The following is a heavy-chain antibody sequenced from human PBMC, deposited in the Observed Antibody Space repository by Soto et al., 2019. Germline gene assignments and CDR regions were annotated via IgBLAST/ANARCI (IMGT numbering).Heavy chain of an antibody. Sequence: GVLRLSCAASGFTFSSYAMRWVRQAPGKGLEWVSSISSFSNYMYYTDSVKGRFTISRDNARNSLYLQMNSLRAEDTAVYYCTRDLHPLGYCSGGSCYSYNWFDPWGQGTLVTVSS. CDR1: GFTFSSYA. D-gene: IGHD2-15*01. CDR3: TRDLHPLGYCSGGSCYSYNWFDP. J-gene: IGHJ5*02. V-gene: IGHV3-21*01. CDR2: ISSFSNYM.